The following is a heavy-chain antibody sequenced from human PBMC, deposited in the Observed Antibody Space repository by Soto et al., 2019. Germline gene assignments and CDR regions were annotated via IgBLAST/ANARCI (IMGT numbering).Heavy chain of an antibody. Sequence: GGSLRLSCAASGFTFSSYGMHWVRQAPGKGLEWVAVIWYDGSNKYYADSVKGRFTISRDNSKNTLYLQMNSLRAEDTAVYYCARTPKERGYLDHWGQGTLVTVSS. CDR3: ARTPKERGYLDH. D-gene: IGHD1-1*01. CDR2: IWYDGSNK. J-gene: IGHJ4*02. V-gene: IGHV3-33*01. CDR1: GFTFSSYG.